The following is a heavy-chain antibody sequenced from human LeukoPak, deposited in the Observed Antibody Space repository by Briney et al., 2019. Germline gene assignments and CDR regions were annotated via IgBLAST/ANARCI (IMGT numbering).Heavy chain of an antibody. CDR3: ARDPPKLYDSSGYQQDY. V-gene: IGHV3-30*03. J-gene: IGHJ4*02. CDR2: ISYDGSNK. CDR1: GLTFSSYG. Sequence: GGSLRLSCAASGLTFSSYGMHWVRQAPGKGLEWVAVISYDGSNKYYADSVKGRFTISRDNSKNTLYLQMNSLRAEDTAVYYCARDPPKLYDSSGYQQDYWGQGTLVTVSS. D-gene: IGHD3-22*01.